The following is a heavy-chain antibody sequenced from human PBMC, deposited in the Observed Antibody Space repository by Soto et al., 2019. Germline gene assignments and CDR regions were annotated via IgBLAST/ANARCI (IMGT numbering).Heavy chain of an antibody. CDR1: GGSIISSNW. CDR2: IYHSGST. Sequence: PSETLSLTCAVSGGSIISSNWWSWVRQPPGKGLEWIGEIYHSGSTNYNPSLKSRVTISVDKSKNQFSLKLSSVTAADTAVYYCARLRYSSGLSPPTYYFDYWGQGTLVTVSS. V-gene: IGHV4-4*02. D-gene: IGHD6-19*01. CDR3: ARLRYSSGLSPPTYYFDY. J-gene: IGHJ4*02.